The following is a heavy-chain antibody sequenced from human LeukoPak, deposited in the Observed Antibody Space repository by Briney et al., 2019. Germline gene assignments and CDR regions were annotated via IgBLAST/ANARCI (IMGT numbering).Heavy chain of an antibody. CDR2: INHSGST. J-gene: IGHJ4*02. CDR1: GGSFSGYY. D-gene: IGHD6-13*01. Sequence: PSETLSLTCAVYGGSFSGYYRSWIRQPPGKGLEWIGEINHSGSTNYNPSLKSRVTISVDTSKNQFSLKLSSVTAADTAVYYCARGSRSSWFDYWGQGTLVTVSS. V-gene: IGHV4-34*01. CDR3: ARGSRSSWFDY.